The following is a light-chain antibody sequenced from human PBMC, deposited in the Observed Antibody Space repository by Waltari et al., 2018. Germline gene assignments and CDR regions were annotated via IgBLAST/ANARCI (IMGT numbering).Light chain of an antibody. CDR1: SSDIVGYYF. Sequence: QSALTQPASVSGSLGQSITISCTGTSSDIVGYYFVSWYQPHPGKAPKLMIYDVSNRPSGVSNRCSASKAGNTASLTISGLQTEDEADYYCSSYTNSNIFVLFGGGTKVTVL. V-gene: IGLV2-14*03. J-gene: IGLJ2*01. CDR3: SSYTNSNIFVL. CDR2: DVS.